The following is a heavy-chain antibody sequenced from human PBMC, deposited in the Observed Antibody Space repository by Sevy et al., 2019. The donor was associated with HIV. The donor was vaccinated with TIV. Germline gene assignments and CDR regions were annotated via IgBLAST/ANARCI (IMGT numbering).Heavy chain of an antibody. V-gene: IGHV1-69*13. CDR1: GGTFSSYA. J-gene: IGHJ4*02. CDR2: IIPICGTA. D-gene: IGHD3-10*01. CDR3: ARDRDYCGSGIDCYFDY. Sequence: ASVKVSCKASGGTFSSYAISWVRQAPGQGLEWMGRIIPICGTANYAEKFQGRVTITADESTSTAYMELSSLRSEDTAVYYCARDRDYCGSGIDCYFDYWGQGTLVTVSS.